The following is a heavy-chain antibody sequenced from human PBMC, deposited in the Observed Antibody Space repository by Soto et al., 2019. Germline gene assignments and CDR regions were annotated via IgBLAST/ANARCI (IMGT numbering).Heavy chain of an antibody. J-gene: IGHJ4*02. V-gene: IGHV4-4*02. CDR3: ERVALYGDLDY. Sequence: SETLSLTCAVSGGSISRSNWLSWVRQPPGKGLEWIGEIYHSGSTHYNPSLQSRVTISVDKSKNQFSLKLSSVTAADTAVYYCERVALYGDLDYWGQGTLVTVSS. D-gene: IGHD4-17*01. CDR2: IYHSGST. CDR1: GGSISRSNW.